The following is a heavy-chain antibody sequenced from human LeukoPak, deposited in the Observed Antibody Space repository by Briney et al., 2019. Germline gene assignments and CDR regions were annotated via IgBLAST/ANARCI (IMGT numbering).Heavy chain of an antibody. D-gene: IGHD2-21*02. CDR1: GGSISSSSFY. Sequence: PSETLSLTCTVSGGSISSSSFYWGWIRQPPGKGLEWIGTIYYSGSTYYNPSLRSRVTISVDTSKNQFSLNLSSVTAADTAVYYCARHFCGGGCYSFYYYYYGMDVWGQGTTVTVSS. V-gene: IGHV4-39*01. CDR2: IYYSGST. CDR3: ARHFCGGGCYSFYYYYYGMDV. J-gene: IGHJ6*02.